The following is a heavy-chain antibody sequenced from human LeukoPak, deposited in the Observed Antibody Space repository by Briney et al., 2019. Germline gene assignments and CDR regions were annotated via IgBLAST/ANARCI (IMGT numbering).Heavy chain of an antibody. Sequence: GGSLRLSCAASGFTFSSYAMHWVRQAPGKGLEWVAVISYDGSNKYYADSVKGRFTISRDNSKNTLYLQMNSLRAEDTAVYYCAKDSRIVGARIPDYWGQGTLVTVSS. J-gene: IGHJ4*02. D-gene: IGHD1-26*01. CDR1: GFTFSSYA. CDR3: AKDSRIVGARIPDY. V-gene: IGHV3-30*04. CDR2: ISYDGSNK.